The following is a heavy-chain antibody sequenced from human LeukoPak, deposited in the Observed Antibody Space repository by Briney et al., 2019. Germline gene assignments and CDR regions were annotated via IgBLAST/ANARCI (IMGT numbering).Heavy chain of an antibody. CDR3: ARATTYYYDSSGYYYDHDAFDI. J-gene: IGHJ3*02. CDR1: GYTFTGYY. D-gene: IGHD3-22*01. CDR2: INPNSGGT. V-gene: IGHV1-2*02. Sequence: ASVTVSCKSSGYTFTGYYMHWVRQAPGQGLGWLGWINPNSGGTNYAQKFQGRVTMTRDTSIGTAYMELSRLRSDDTAVYYCARATTYYYDSSGYYYDHDAFDIWGQGTMVTVSS.